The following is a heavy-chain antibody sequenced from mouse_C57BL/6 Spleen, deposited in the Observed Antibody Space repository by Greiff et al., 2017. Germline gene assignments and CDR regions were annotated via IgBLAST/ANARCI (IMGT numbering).Heavy chain of an antibody. Sequence: QVQLQQSGPELVKPGASVKISCKASGYAFSSSWMNWVKPRPGKGLEWIGRIYPGDGDTNYNGKFKGKATLTADKSSSTAYMQLSSLTSEDSAVYFCARWGWGFDYWGQGTTLTVSS. CDR1: GYAFSSSW. CDR2: IYPGDGDT. V-gene: IGHV1-82*01. J-gene: IGHJ2*01. CDR3: ARWGWGFDY. D-gene: IGHD3-3*01.